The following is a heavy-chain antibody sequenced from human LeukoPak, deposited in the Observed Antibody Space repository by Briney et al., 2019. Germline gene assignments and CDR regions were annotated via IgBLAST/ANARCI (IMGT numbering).Heavy chain of an antibody. CDR2: IFYAGST. CDR3: ASGDRGYSYGPLDY. J-gene: IGHJ4*02. D-gene: IGHD5-18*01. CDR1: GGSIRGYY. V-gene: IGHV4-59*08. Sequence: SETLSLTCTVSGGSIRGYYWSWIRQPPGKGLEWIGYIFYAGSTTYNPSLKSRVTISIDTSKNQFSLRLNSVTAADTAVYYCASGDRGYSYGPLDYWGQGTLVTVSS.